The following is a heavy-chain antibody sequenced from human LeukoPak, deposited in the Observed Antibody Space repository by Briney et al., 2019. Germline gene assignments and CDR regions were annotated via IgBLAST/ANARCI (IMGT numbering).Heavy chain of an antibody. V-gene: IGHV3-15*07. CDR2: IKSKTDGGTT. CDR3: TTYDFWSGYNP. CDR1: GFTFSNAW. J-gene: IGHJ5*02. Sequence: GGSLRLSCAASGFTFSNAWMNWVRQAPGKGLEWVGRIKSKTDGGTTDYAAPVKGRFSISRDDSKNTLYMQMNSLNTEDTAVYYCTTYDFWSGYNPWGQGTLVTVSS. D-gene: IGHD3-3*01.